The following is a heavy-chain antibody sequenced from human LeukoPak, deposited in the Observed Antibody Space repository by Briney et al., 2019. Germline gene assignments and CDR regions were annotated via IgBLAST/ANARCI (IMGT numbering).Heavy chain of an antibody. CDR2: ISSDSSYI. D-gene: IGHD4-17*01. V-gene: IGHV3-21*01. Sequence: PGGSLRLSCAASGFNFNTYTMNWVRQAPGKGLEWVSSISSDSSYIYYADAVHGRFTVSRDNAKYSLYLRMNSLRAGDTAVYYCVRGSNGAYDNWGQGRLVTVSS. J-gene: IGHJ4*02. CDR1: GFNFNTYT. CDR3: VRGSNGAYDN.